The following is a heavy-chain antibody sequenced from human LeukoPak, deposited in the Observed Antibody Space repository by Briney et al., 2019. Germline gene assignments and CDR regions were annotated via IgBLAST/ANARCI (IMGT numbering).Heavy chain of an antibody. Sequence: GGSLRLSCAASGFTFTTYWMSWVRQLPGKGLEWVANINQDGTEKYYVDSVKGRFTISRDNAKNSLYLQMNSLRAEDTAVYYCARDRSHWYFDLWGRGTLVTVSS. CDR2: INQDGTEK. J-gene: IGHJ2*01. V-gene: IGHV3-7*01. CDR3: ARDRSHWYFDL. CDR1: GFTFTTYW.